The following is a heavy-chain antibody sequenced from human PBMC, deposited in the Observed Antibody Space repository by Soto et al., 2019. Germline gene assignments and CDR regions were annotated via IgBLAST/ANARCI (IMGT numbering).Heavy chain of an antibody. CDR3: ARDLDAGFGYDLDYFDF. CDR1: GFTFDNYA. Sequence: EVQLVESGGGLVQPGRSLRLYCATSGFTFDNYAMHWVRQGPGKGLEWVSGINWNSVTFDYADSVKGRFTISRDNAKNSLHLQMDGLRPEDTGFYYCARDLDAGFGYDLDYFDFWGRGTLVTVSS. V-gene: IGHV3-9*01. J-gene: IGHJ4*02. D-gene: IGHD5-12*01. CDR2: INWNSVTF.